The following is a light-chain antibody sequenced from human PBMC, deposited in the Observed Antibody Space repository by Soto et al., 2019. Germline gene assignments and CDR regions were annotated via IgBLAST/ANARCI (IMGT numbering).Light chain of an antibody. J-gene: IGKJ4*01. CDR1: QGISSY. CDR2: AAS. CDR3: QQYYSYPLT. Sequence: AIRMTQSPSSFSASTGDRVTITCRASQGISSYLAWYQQKPGKAPKLLIYAASTLQSGVPSRFSGSGSGTDFTLTISCLKSEDVATYYCQQYYSYPLTFGGGTNVEIK. V-gene: IGKV1-8*01.